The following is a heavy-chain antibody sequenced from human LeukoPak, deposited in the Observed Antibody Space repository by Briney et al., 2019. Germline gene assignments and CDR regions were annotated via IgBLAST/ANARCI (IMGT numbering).Heavy chain of an antibody. D-gene: IGHD3-10*01. J-gene: IGHJ4*02. CDR3: ARDGYYGSGSYPLNRFDY. Sequence: SVTVSCKASGGTFSSYAMSWVRQAPGQGLEWMGGIIPIFGKANYAQKLQGRVTITGDKSTSTAYMEVSRLRSEDTAVYYCARDGYYGSGSYPLNRFDYWGQGTLVTVSS. CDR2: IIPIFGKA. V-gene: IGHV1-69*06. CDR1: GGTFSSYA.